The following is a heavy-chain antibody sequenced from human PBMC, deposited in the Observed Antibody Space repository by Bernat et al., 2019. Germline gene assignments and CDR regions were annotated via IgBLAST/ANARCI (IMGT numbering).Heavy chain of an antibody. Sequence: QVQLVQSGAEVKKPGASVKVSCKVSGYTLTELSMHWVRQAPGKGLEWMGGFDPEDGETIYAQKFQGRVTMTEDTSTDTAYMELSSLRSEDTAVYYCATDSSSSWYVPPYFDYWGQGTQVTVSS. J-gene: IGHJ4*02. CDR1: GYTLTELS. D-gene: IGHD6-13*01. V-gene: IGHV1-24*01. CDR3: ATDSSSSWYVPPYFDY. CDR2: FDPEDGET.